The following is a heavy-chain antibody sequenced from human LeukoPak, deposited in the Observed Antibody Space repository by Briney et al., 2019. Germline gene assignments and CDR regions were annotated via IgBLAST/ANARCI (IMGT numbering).Heavy chain of an antibody. CDR1: GYTFTGYY. V-gene: IGHV1-2*02. Sequence: ASVKVSCMASGYTFTGYYMHWVRQAPGQGLEWMGWINPNLGGSYSAQKFQGRVTMTRDTSISTAYMELSGLRSDDTAVYYCARDKRGSNGVAVGYFQHWGQGTLVTVSS. CDR2: INPNLGGS. J-gene: IGHJ1*01. D-gene: IGHD2-8*01. CDR3: ARDKRGSNGVAVGYFQH.